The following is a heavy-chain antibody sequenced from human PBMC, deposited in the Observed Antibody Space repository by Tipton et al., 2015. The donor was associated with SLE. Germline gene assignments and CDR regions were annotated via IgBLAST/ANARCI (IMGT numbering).Heavy chain of an antibody. V-gene: IGHV4-61*01. CDR2: IYYTGNT. CDR1: GGSVRSVSYY. Sequence: TLSLTCSVSGGSVRSVSYYWSWIRQSPGKGLEWIGEIYYTGNTKYNPSLKSRVSTSIDTSRNQLSLNLNSVTAADTAVYFCARDRGGDYLDSWGQGTLVTVSS. J-gene: IGHJ4*02. CDR3: ARDRGGDYLDS. D-gene: IGHD3-10*01.